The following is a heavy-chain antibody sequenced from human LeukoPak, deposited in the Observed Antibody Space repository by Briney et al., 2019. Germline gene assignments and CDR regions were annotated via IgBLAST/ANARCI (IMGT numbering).Heavy chain of an antibody. D-gene: IGHD1-26*01. CDR3: ARKGGSYWAGYYYYYMDV. CDR1: GGSFSGYY. J-gene: IGHJ6*03. V-gene: IGHV4-34*01. Sequence: SETLSLTCAVYGGSFSGYYWSWIRQPPGKGLEWIGEINHSGSTNYNPSLKSRVTISVDKSKNQFSLKLSSVTAADTAVYYCARKGGSYWAGYYYYYMDVWGKGTTVTVSS. CDR2: INHSGST.